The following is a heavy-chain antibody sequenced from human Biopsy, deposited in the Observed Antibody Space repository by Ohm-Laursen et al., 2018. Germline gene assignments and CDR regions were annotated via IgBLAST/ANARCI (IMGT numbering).Heavy chain of an antibody. CDR1: GYTFTGYF. J-gene: IGHJ1*01. V-gene: IGHV1-2*04. CDR3: AKGQDLTAGAEYFQY. CDR2: INPNSGTT. D-gene: IGHD3-9*01. Sequence: SSVKVSCKASGYTFTGYFLHWVRQVPGQGLEWMGWINPNSGTTKIAENFQGSVTMTRDPSITTAYLDLTRLTSDDTAVYFCAKGQDLTAGAEYFQYWGHGALITVSS.